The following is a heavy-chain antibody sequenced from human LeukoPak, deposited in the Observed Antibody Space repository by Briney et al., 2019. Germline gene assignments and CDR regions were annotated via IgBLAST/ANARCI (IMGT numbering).Heavy chain of an antibody. CDR3: ARVTGYVVEDYFDY. D-gene: IGHD3-9*01. CDR1: GGSISSYY. J-gene: IGHJ4*02. Sequence: SETLSLTCTVSGGSISSYYWSWIRQPPGKGLEWIGYIYYSGSTNYNPSLKSRVTILVDTSKNQFSLRLSSVTAADTAVYYCARVTGYVVEDYFDYWGQGTLVTVSS. V-gene: IGHV4-59*01. CDR2: IYYSGST.